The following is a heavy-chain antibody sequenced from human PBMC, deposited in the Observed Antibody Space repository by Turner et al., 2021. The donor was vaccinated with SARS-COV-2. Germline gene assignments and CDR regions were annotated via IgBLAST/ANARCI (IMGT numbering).Heavy chain of an antibody. CDR2: INPNSGGT. V-gene: IGHV1-2*02. D-gene: IGHD2-2*02. J-gene: IGHJ4*02. Sequence: GAEVKKPGASVKVSCKASGYTFTGYSMHWVRQAPGQGLEWMAWINPNSGGTNYAQKFQGRVTMTRDTSISTAYMALSRLISDDTAVYYCARDAGYCTSTSCYTSDYFDYWGQGTLVTVSS. CDR1: GYTFTGYS. CDR3: ARDAGYCTSTSCYTSDYFDY.